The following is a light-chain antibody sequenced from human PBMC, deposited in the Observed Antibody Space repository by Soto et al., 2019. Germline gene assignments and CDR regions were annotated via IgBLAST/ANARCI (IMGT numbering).Light chain of an antibody. CDR1: QDIDNH. Sequence: DIQMTQSPSSLSASIGDRVIITCQASQDIDNHLNWYQQKSGSAPKLLIYEASNLETGVPARFSGGGSGTDFSLTIAGLQPEDLGTYFCQQFHNFPLTFGPGTQVDFK. CDR3: QQFHNFPLT. CDR2: EAS. J-gene: IGKJ3*01. V-gene: IGKV1-33*01.